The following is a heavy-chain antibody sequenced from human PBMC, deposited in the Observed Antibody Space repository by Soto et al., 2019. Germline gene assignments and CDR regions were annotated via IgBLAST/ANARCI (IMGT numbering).Heavy chain of an antibody. D-gene: IGHD3-10*01. Sequence: GGSLRLSCAASGFTFSSYSMNWVRQAPGKGLEWVSSISRSSSYIYYADSVKGRFTISRDNAKNSLYLQMNSLRAEDTAVYYCARDPIIAMARGVINWFDPWGQGTLVTVSS. J-gene: IGHJ5*02. V-gene: IGHV3-21*01. CDR3: ARDPIIAMARGVINWFDP. CDR1: GFTFSSYS. CDR2: ISRSSSYI.